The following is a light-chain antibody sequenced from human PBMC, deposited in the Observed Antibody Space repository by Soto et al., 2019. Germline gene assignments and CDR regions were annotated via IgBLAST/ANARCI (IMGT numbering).Light chain of an antibody. CDR1: QSISSW. CDR2: DAS. CDR3: QQYNRYSLT. V-gene: IGKV1-5*01. Sequence: DIQITQSPSTLSASVGDRVTITCRASQSISSWLAWYQQKPGKAPKLLIYDASSLESGVPSRFSGSGSDTEFTLTINNLQPDDFATYHCQQYNRYSLTFGGGTKVDIK. J-gene: IGKJ4*01.